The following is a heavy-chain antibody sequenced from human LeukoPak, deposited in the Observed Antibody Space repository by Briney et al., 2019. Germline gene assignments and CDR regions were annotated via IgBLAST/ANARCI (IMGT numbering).Heavy chain of an antibody. J-gene: IGHJ4*02. D-gene: IGHD5-18*01. V-gene: IGHV4-59*12. CDR3: AGAQRGYTHGYLGGGYFDY. CDR1: GGSISGYY. CDR2: ISNGGSS. Sequence: SETLSLTCTVSGGSISGYYWSWVRQPPGKGLEWIGYISNGGSSSYNPSLKGRGTMSVDTSKRQFSLNLTSVTAADTAVYYCAGAQRGYTHGYLGGGYFDYWGQGTLVTVSS.